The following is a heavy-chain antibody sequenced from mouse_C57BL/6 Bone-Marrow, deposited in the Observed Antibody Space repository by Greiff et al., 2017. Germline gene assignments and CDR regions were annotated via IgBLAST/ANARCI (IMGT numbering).Heavy chain of an antibody. V-gene: IGHV5-4*03. CDR2: ISDGGSYT. D-gene: IGHD1-1*01. J-gene: IGHJ2*01. CDR1: GFTFSSYA. Sequence: EVMLVESGGGLVKPGGSLKLSCAASGFTFSSYAMSWGRQTPEKRLEWVATISDGGSYTYYPDNVKGRFTISRDNAKNNLYLQMSHLKSEDTAMYYCARGLITTVVANCDDWGQGTTLTVSS. CDR3: ARGLITTVVANCDD.